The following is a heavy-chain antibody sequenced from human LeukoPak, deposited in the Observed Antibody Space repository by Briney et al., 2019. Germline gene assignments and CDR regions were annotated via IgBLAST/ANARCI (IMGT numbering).Heavy chain of an antibody. Sequence: GGSLRLSCAASAFTFSNYAMHWVRQAPGKGLEWVSIMSYDGSNEYYADSVKGRFTISRDNSKNTLCLQMNSLRAEDTAVYYCAKDKAVADSFDYWGQGTLVTVSS. CDR3: AKDKAVADSFDY. V-gene: IGHV3-30-3*01. CDR1: AFTFSNYA. CDR2: MSYDGSNE. J-gene: IGHJ4*02. D-gene: IGHD6-19*01.